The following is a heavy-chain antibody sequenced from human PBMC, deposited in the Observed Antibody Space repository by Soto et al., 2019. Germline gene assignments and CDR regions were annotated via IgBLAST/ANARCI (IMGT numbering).Heavy chain of an antibody. Sequence: GGSLRLSCAASGFTFSSYGRHWVRQAPGKGLEWVAVIWYDGSNKYYADSVKGRFTISRDNSKNTLYLQMNSLRAEDTAVYYRARGIGTIDYWGQGTLLTVSS. CDR2: IWYDGSNK. D-gene: IGHD2-15*01. CDR3: ARGIGTIDY. V-gene: IGHV3-33*01. CDR1: GFTFSSYG. J-gene: IGHJ4*02.